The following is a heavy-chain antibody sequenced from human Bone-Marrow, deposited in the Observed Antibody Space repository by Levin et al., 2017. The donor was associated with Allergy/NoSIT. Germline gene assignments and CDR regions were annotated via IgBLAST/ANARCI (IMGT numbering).Heavy chain of an antibody. CDR1: GIIFGDFA. J-gene: IGHJ6*02. CDR3: VKMPGFTLNLYYYGMDV. CDR2: ISGSGSAS. D-gene: IGHD1-14*01. V-gene: IGHV3-23*01. Sequence: GESLKISCAASGIIFGDFAMSWVRQAPGKGLEWVSGISGSGSASEYADSVKGRFTISRDNSLNTLYLQMSSLRAEDTALYFCVKMPGFTLNLYYYGMDVWGPGTTVIVSS.